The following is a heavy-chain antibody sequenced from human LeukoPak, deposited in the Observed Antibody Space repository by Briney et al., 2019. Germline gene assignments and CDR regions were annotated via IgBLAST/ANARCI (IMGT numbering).Heavy chain of an antibody. J-gene: IGHJ6*02. Sequence: TGGSLRLSCAASGFTFSSYGMHWVRQAPGKGLEWVAVISYDGSNKYYADSVKGRLTISRDNSKNTLYLQMNSLRAEDTAVYYCAKDLAGPRNYYYYGMDVWGQGTTVTVSS. V-gene: IGHV3-30*18. CDR1: GFTFSSYG. CDR3: AKDLAGPRNYYYYGMDV. D-gene: IGHD1-14*01. CDR2: ISYDGSNK.